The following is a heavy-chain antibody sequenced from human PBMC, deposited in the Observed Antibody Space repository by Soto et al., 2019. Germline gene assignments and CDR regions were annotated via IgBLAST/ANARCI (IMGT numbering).Heavy chain of an antibody. CDR2: IIPIFGTA. CDR1: GGTFSSYA. J-gene: IGHJ6*02. V-gene: IGHV1-69*13. Sequence: SVKVSCKASGGTFSSYAISWVRQAPGQGLEWMGGIIPIFGTANYAQKFQGRVTITADESTSTAYMELSSLRSEDTAVYYCASKGLEWLLSTSTHYYCYYGMDVWGQGTTVTVSS. D-gene: IGHD3-3*01. CDR3: ASKGLEWLLSTSTHYYCYYGMDV.